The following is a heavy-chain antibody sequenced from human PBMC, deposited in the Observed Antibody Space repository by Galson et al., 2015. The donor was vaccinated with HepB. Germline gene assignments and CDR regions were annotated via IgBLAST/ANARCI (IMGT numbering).Heavy chain of an antibody. D-gene: IGHD3-10*01. J-gene: IGHJ4*02. CDR3: ATDSYYGSGNFDY. Sequence: SVKVSCKVSGYTLTELSMHWVRQAPGKGLEWMGGFDPEDGETIYAQKFQGRVTMTEDTSTDTAYMELSSLRSEDTAVYYCATDSYYGSGNFDYWGQGTLVTVSS. CDR2: FDPEDGET. CDR1: GYTLTELS. V-gene: IGHV1-24*01.